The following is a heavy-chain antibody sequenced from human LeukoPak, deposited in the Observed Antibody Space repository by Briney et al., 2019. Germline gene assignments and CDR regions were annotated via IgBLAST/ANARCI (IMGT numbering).Heavy chain of an antibody. V-gene: IGHV4-34*01. CDR2: INHSGST. D-gene: IGHD5-24*01. CDR1: GGSFSGYY. J-gene: IGHJ4*02. Sequence: PSETLSLTCAVYGGSFSGYYWSWIRQPPEKGLEWIGEINHSGSTNYNPSLKSRVTISVDTSKNQFSLKLSSVTAADTAVYYCARVEMATLDYWGQGTLVTVSS. CDR3: ARVEMATLDY.